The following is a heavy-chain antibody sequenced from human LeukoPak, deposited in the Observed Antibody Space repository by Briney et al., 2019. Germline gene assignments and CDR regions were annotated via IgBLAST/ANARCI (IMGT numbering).Heavy chain of an antibody. CDR2: INHSGST. CDR3: ARGSCYVPCYYYYGMDV. V-gene: IGHV4-34*01. Sequence: SETLSLTCADYGGSFSGYYWRWIRQPPGKGLEWIGEINHSGSTNYNPSLKSRVTISVDTSKNQFSLKLSSVTAADTAVYYCARGSCYVPCYYYYGMDVWGQGTTVTVSS. J-gene: IGHJ6*02. D-gene: IGHD2-2*01. CDR1: GGSFSGYY.